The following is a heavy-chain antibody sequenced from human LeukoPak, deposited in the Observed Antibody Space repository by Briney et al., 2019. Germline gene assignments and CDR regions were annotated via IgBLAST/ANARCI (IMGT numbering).Heavy chain of an antibody. Sequence: GESLKISCTGPGYSFTSYWIGWGRHMPGKGVGWMWLIYPGGSDTQYSQSFQGQVTISTDKSISTVYLQWSSLKASDTAMYYCARLHRNTKTTPGNYFDYWGQGTMVTVSS. D-gene: IGHD3-16*02. J-gene: IGHJ4*02. CDR3: ARLHRNTKTTPGNYFDY. V-gene: IGHV5-51*01. CDR1: GYSFTSYW. CDR2: IYPGGSDT.